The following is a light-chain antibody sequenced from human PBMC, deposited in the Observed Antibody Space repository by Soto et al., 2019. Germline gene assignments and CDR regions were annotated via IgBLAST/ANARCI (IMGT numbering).Light chain of an antibody. CDR1: QSISSW. J-gene: IGKJ1*01. V-gene: IGKV1-5*01. CDR2: DAS. Sequence: DIQMTQSPSTLSASVGDRVTISCRASQSISSWLAWYQQKPGKAPNLLIFDASTLEGGVPSRFSGSGSGTEFTLTISSLQPDDFATFYCQQYNSYSSRTFGQGPKVEI. CDR3: QQYNSYSSRT.